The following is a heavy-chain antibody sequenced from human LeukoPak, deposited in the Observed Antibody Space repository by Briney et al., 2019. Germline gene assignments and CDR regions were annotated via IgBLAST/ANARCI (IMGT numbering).Heavy chain of an antibody. Sequence: SVKVSCKASGGTFSSYAISWVRQAPGQGLEWMGGIIPIFGTASYAQKFQGRVTITADESTSTAYMELSSLSSEDTAVYYCARLPLRSIAVGYYGMDVWGQGTTVTVSS. CDR2: IIPIFGTA. CDR1: GGTFSSYA. J-gene: IGHJ6*02. V-gene: IGHV1-69*13. D-gene: IGHD6-6*01. CDR3: ARLPLRSIAVGYYGMDV.